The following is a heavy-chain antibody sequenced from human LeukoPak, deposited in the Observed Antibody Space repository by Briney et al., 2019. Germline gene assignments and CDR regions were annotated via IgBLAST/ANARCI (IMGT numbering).Heavy chain of an antibody. CDR1: GGSISSYY. J-gene: IGHJ4*02. Sequence: SETLSLTCTVSGGSISSYYWSWIRQPPGKGLEWIGYIYYSGSTNYNPSLKSRVTISVDTSKNQFSLKLSSVTAADTAVYYCAIRYGSGTSIVYWGQGTLVTVSS. CDR2: IYYSGST. CDR3: AIRYGSGTSIVY. D-gene: IGHD3-10*01. V-gene: IGHV4-59*01.